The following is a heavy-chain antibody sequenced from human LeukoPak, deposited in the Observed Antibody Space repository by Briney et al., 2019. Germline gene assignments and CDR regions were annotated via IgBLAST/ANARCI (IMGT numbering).Heavy chain of an antibody. D-gene: IGHD3-10*01. CDR2: ISYDGSNK. J-gene: IGHJ4*02. CDR3: ARDTKLVLWFGELSD. V-gene: IGHV3-30*04. Sequence: GGSLRLSCAASGFTFSSYAMHWVRQAPGKGLEWVAVISYDGSNKYYADSVKGRFTISRDNSKNTLYLQMNSLRAEDTAVCYCARDTKLVLWFGELSDWGQGTLVTV. CDR1: GFTFSSYA.